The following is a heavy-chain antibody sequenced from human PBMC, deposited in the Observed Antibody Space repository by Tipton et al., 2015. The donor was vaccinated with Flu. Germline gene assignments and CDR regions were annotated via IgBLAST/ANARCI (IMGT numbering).Heavy chain of an antibody. CDR2: ISGDGGST. CDR3: AKDLGVVILYYYYYGMDV. J-gene: IGHJ6*02. Sequence: CAASGFTFDDYAMHWVRQAPGKGLEWVSLISGDGGSTYYADSVKGRFTISRDNSKNSLYLQMNSLRTEDTALYYCAKDLGVVILYYYYYGMDVWGQGTTVTVSS. V-gene: IGHV3-43*02. D-gene: IGHD3-3*01. CDR1: GFTFDDYA.